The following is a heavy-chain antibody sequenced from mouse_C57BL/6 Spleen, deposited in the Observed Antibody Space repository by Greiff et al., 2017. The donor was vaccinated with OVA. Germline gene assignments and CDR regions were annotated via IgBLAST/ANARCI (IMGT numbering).Heavy chain of an antibody. Sequence: EVQLVESGGGLVKPGGSLKLSCAASGFTFSDYAMPWVRQAPEKGLEWVAYISSGGSTIYYADKVKGRFTISRDNAKNNLYLQMSHLKSEDTDMYYCARDAYYGSSYAWFAYWGQGTLVTVSA. CDR3: ARDAYYGSSYAWFAY. V-gene: IGHV5-17*03. D-gene: IGHD1-1*01. CDR2: ISSGGSTI. CDR1: GFTFSDYA. J-gene: IGHJ3*01.